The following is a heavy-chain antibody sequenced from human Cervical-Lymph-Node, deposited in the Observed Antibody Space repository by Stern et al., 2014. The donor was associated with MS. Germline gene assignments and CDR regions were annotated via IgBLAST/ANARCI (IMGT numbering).Heavy chain of an antibody. V-gene: IGHV1-46*01. CDR2: INPSGGST. CDR1: GYTFTSYY. J-gene: IGHJ4*02. D-gene: IGHD5-18*01. Sequence: QVQLXXSGAEVKKPGASVKVSCKASGYTFTSYYMHWVRQAPGQGLXXMGIINPSGGSTSYAQKFQGRVTMTRDTSTSTVYMELSSLRSEDTAVYYCARVGLTAMXXDYWGQGTLVTVSS. CDR3: ARVGLTAMXXDY.